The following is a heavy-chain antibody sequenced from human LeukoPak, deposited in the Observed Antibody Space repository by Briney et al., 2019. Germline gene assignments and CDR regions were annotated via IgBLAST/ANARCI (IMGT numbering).Heavy chain of an antibody. CDR3: ARAISMIRGIHDAFDI. D-gene: IGHD3-10*01. J-gene: IGHJ3*02. V-gene: IGHV1-18*01. Sequence: GASVKVSCKASGYTFTDYGINWVRQAPGQGLEWMGWISPYNGNTNSAQKVQGRVTMTTDTSTSTAYMELRSLRSDDTAVYYCARAISMIRGIHDAFDIWGQGTMVTVSS. CDR2: ISPYNGNT. CDR1: GYTFTDYG.